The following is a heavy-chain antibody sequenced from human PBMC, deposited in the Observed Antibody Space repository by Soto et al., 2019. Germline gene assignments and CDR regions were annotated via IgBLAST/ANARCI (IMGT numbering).Heavy chain of an antibody. Sequence: PGESLKISCRGSGYSFTTYCIGWVRQMPGKGLEWMGIIYPGDSDTRYSPSFQGQVTISADKSITTACLQWSSLKASDTAMYYCARCLAQRVAFDYWGRGTLVTVSS. CDR2: IYPGDSDT. J-gene: IGHJ4*02. CDR3: ARCLAQRVAFDY. D-gene: IGHD6-25*01. V-gene: IGHV5-51*01. CDR1: GYSFTTYC.